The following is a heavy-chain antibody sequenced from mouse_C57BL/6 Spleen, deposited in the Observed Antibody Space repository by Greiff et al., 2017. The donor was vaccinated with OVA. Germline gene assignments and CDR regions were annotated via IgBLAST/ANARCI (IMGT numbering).Heavy chain of an antibody. CDR3: ARESLYYYGSSYDWFAY. J-gene: IGHJ3*01. CDR1: GFTFSDYG. V-gene: IGHV5-17*01. Sequence: EVQGVESGGGLVKPGGSLKLSCAASGFTFSDYGMHWVRQAPEKGLEWVAYISSGSSTIYYADTVKGRFTISRDNAKNTLFLQMTSLRSEDTAMYYCARESLYYYGSSYDWFAYWGQGTLVTVSA. D-gene: IGHD1-1*01. CDR2: ISSGSSTI.